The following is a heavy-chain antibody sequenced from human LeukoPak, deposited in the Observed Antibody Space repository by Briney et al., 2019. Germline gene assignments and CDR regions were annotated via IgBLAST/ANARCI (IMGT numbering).Heavy chain of an antibody. CDR3: TRHARYYDSSGYHASFDY. D-gene: IGHD3-22*01. CDR1: GDSVSSDSAA. J-gene: IGHJ4*02. CDR2: IYYTGST. V-gene: IGHV4-59*08. Sequence: SQTLSLTCAISGDSVSSDSAAWNWIRQPPGKGLEWIGYIYYTGSTNYNPSLKGRVTISLDTSKNQFSPKLSSVTAADTAVYYCTRHARYYDSSGYHASFDYWGQGTLVTVSS.